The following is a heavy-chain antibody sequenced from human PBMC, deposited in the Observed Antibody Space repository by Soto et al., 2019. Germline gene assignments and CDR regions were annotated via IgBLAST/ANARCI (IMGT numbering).Heavy chain of an antibody. Sequence: QVQLQESGPGLVKPSQTLSLTCTVSGGSISSGGYYWTWIRQHPGKGLEYIGYISYSGSTYYNPSLKSRATISVDTSKNQFSLKLSSVTAADTAVYYCARNGYSYGYGDDCWGQGTLVTVSS. CDR2: ISYSGST. D-gene: IGHD5-18*01. CDR1: GGSISSGGYY. J-gene: IGHJ4*02. CDR3: ARNGYSYGYGDDC. V-gene: IGHV4-31*03.